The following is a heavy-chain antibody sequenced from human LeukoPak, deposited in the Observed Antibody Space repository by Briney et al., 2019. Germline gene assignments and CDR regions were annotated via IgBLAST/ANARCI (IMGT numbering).Heavy chain of an antibody. CDR3: EGWYSSDS. CDR2: ISSSGTYT. V-gene: IGHV3-21*01. D-gene: IGHD1-26*01. Sequence: KPGGSLRLSCAASEFTFTRYSMHWVRQAPGKGLEWVASISSSGTYTYYADSVKGRFTISRDNAKNSLYLQMNSLRAEDTAVYYCEGWYSSDSWGRGTLVIVSS. J-gene: IGHJ4*02. CDR1: EFTFTRYS.